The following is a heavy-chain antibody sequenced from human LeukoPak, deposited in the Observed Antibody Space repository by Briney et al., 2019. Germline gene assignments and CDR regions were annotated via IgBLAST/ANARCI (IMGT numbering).Heavy chain of an antibody. J-gene: IGHJ4*02. CDR2: MYPGDSDT. CDR1: GYSFTNYW. V-gene: IGHV5-51*01. Sequence: GESLKISCKGSGYSFTNYWIGWVRQLPGKGLEWMGIMYPGDSDTSYSPSFQGQVTISADKSISTAYLQWSSLKASDTAMYYCARQFYDSGAYTLDYWGQGTLVTVSS. CDR3: ARQFYDSGAYTLDY. D-gene: IGHD3-22*01.